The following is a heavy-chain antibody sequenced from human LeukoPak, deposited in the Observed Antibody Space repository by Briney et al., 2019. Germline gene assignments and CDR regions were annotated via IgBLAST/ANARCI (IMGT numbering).Heavy chain of an antibody. D-gene: IGHD2-15*01. CDR3: ASQVVAATNNWFDP. V-gene: IGHV4-30-4*08. Sequence: KASETLSLTCTVSGGSISSGGHYWSWIRQPPGKGLEWIGYVYYSGSTYYNPSLKSRVTISVDTSKNQFSLKLSSVTAADTAVYYCASQVVAATNNWFDPWGQGTLVTVSS. CDR2: VYYSGST. J-gene: IGHJ5*02. CDR1: GGSISSGGHY.